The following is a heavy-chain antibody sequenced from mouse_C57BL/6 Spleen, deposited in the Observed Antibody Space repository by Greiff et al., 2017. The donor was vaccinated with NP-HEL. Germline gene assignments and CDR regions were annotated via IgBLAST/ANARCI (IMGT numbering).Heavy chain of an antibody. V-gene: IGHV1-82*01. CDR2: IYPGDGDT. Sequence: VQLQQSGPELVKPGASVKISCKASGYAFSSSWMNWVKQRPGKGLEWIGRIYPGDGDTNYNWKFKGKATLTADKSSSTAYMQLSSLTSEDSAVYFCARGELLRNLYFDYWGQGTTLTVSS. CDR1: GYAFSSSW. D-gene: IGHD1-1*01. CDR3: ARGELLRNLYFDY. J-gene: IGHJ2*01.